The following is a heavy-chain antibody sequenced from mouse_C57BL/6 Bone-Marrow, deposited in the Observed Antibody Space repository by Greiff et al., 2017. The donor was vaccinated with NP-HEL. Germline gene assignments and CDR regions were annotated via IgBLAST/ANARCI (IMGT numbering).Heavy chain of an antibody. CDR1: GYTFTSYG. CDR2: IYPRSGNT. CDR3: ARSHYYGSSYVAY. D-gene: IGHD1-1*01. J-gene: IGHJ3*01. V-gene: IGHV1-81*01. Sequence: QVQLQQSGAELARPGASVKLSCKASGYTFTSYGISWVKQRTGQGLEWIGEIYPRSGNTYYNEKFKGKATLTADKSSSTAYMELRSLTAEDSAVYFCARSHYYGSSYVAYWGQGTLVTVSA.